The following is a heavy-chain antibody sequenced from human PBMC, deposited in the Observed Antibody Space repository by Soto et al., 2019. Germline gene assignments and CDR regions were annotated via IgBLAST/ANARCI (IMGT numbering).Heavy chain of an antibody. CDR2: IYLDDDK. J-gene: IGHJ4*01. CDR1: GFSLSSTRVA. D-gene: IGHD6-19*01. CDR3: AHSVVAGLGYYFDY. V-gene: IGHV2-5*02. Sequence: QITWKESGPTLVKPTQTLTLTCTFSGFSLSSTRVAVAWIRQTPGKAREWLALIYLDDDKSYRPFLKSRLTITKDTSKNQVVLKMTNMDPVDTATYYCAHSVVAGLGYYFDYWGHGTLGTVCS.